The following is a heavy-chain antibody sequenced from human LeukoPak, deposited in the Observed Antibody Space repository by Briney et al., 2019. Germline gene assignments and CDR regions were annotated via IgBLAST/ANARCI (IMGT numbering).Heavy chain of an antibody. Sequence: GGSLRLSCAASGFTFSGYAMCWVCPAPGEGLEWVSAISGSGGSTYYADSLKGRFTISRDKSKNTLYLQKNSLRAEDTAVYYCAKARGNGYYDSSGFLDAFDIWGQGTMVTVSS. CDR1: GFTFSGYA. CDR2: ISGSGGST. V-gene: IGHV3-23*01. D-gene: IGHD3-22*01. J-gene: IGHJ3*02. CDR3: AKARGNGYYDSSGFLDAFDI.